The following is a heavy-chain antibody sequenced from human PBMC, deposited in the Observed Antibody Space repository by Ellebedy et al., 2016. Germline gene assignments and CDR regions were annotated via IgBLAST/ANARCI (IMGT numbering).Heavy chain of an antibody. CDR3: YYGHYSAS. D-gene: IGHD4-17*01. Sequence: GGSLRLSXVASGFTFRNFFMSWVRQAPGRGLEWISTISGDGDNTFSADSVKGRFTISRDNSRDTLYLQMNNLRAEDTAVYYCYYGHYSASWGQGTLVTVSS. CDR2: ISGDGDNT. V-gene: IGHV3-23*01. J-gene: IGHJ4*02. CDR1: GFTFRNFF.